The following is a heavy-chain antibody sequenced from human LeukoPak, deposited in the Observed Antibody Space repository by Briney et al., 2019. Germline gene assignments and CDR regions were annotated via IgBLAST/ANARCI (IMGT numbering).Heavy chain of an antibody. Sequence: GGSLRLSCAASGFTFSSYAMNWVRQAPGKGLEWVSGISGSGDATYYADSVKGRFTISRDNSKNTLFLQMNSLRAEDTAIYYCARDYGQQLSNWFDPWGQGTLVTVSP. J-gene: IGHJ5*02. D-gene: IGHD6-13*01. CDR3: ARDYGQQLSNWFDP. V-gene: IGHV3-23*01. CDR2: ISGSGDAT. CDR1: GFTFSSYA.